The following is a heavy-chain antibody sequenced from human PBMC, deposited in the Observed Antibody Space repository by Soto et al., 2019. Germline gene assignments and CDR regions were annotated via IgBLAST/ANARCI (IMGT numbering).Heavy chain of an antibody. V-gene: IGHV2-5*02. CDR1: GFSFSTSAVG. J-gene: IGHJ4*02. D-gene: IGHD6-13*01. CDR2: IYWDDDK. Sequence: QITLTESGPTLVKPTQTRTLTCTFSGFSFSTSAVGVGWIRQPPGKALDWLALIYWDDDKRYSPFLKSRLTITKDTSTNQVVLTMTTMDPVDTCTYYWAPLYWAASGTRYYFDYWGQGTLVTVSS. CDR3: APLYWAASGTRYYFDY.